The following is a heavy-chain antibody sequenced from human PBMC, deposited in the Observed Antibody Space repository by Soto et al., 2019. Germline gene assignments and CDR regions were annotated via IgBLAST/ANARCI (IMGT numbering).Heavy chain of an antibody. D-gene: IGHD2-15*01. Sequence: SVKVSCKASGGTFSSYAISWVRQAPGQGLEWMGGIIPIFGTANYAQKFQGRVTITADESTSTAYMELSSLRSEDTAVYYCARAPLGYCSGGSCSSFDPWGQGTLVTVSS. CDR2: IIPIFGTA. CDR3: ARAPLGYCSGGSCSSFDP. J-gene: IGHJ5*02. V-gene: IGHV1-69*13. CDR1: GGTFSSYA.